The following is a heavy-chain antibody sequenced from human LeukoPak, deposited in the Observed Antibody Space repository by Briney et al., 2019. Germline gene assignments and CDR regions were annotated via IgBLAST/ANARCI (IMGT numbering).Heavy chain of an antibody. CDR2: VSWNSGSI. Sequence: SLRLSCAASGFTFSSYSMICVRQAPGKGLEWVSAVSWNSGSIGYADSVKGRFNISRDNAKNSLYLQRNSLRAEDTALYYCAKGDGYKILFGYGGQGTLVSVS. D-gene: IGHD5-24*01. CDR3: AKGDGYKILFGY. CDR1: GFTFSSYS. V-gene: IGHV3-9*01. J-gene: IGHJ4*02.